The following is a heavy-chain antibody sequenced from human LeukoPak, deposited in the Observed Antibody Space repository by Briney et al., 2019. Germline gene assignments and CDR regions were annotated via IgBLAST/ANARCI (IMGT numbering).Heavy chain of an antibody. CDR2: INAADSDT. D-gene: IGHD2-8*02. V-gene: IGHV5-51*01. Sequence: PGESLKISCKGSGYSFSTCWIGWVRQMPGKGLEWMGLINAADSDTRYSPSFQGQVLISVDKSISTAYLQWGNLKATDTAFYYCARVPCTGGSCSRTFDYWGQGTLVTVYS. J-gene: IGHJ4*02. CDR1: GYSFSTCW. CDR3: ARVPCTGGSCSRTFDY.